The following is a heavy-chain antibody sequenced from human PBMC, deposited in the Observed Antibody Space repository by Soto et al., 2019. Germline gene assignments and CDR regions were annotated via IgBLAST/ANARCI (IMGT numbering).Heavy chain of an antibody. J-gene: IGHJ4*02. CDR2: ISYDGSNK. Sequence: GGSLRLSCAASGFTFSSYGMHWVRQAPGKGLEWVAVISYDGSNKYYADSVKGRFTISRDNSKNTLYLQMNSLRAEDTAVYYCAKDPGGGLRDDYWGQGTLVTVSS. CDR3: AKDPGGGLRDDY. D-gene: IGHD2-15*01. V-gene: IGHV3-30*18. CDR1: GFTFSSYG.